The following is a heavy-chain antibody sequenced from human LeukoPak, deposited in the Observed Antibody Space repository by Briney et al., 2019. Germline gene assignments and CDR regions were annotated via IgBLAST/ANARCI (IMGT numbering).Heavy chain of an antibody. V-gene: IGHV1-18*01. CDR2: ISAYNGNT. Sequence: GASVKVSCKASGYTFTSYGISWVRQAPGQGLEWMGWISAYNGNTNYAQKLQGRVTMTTDTSTSTAYMELRSLRSDDTAVYYCARDRWPIERYSSGWLFDYWGQGTLVTVSS. J-gene: IGHJ4*02. CDR3: ARDRWPIERYSSGWLFDY. CDR1: GYTFTSYG. D-gene: IGHD6-19*01.